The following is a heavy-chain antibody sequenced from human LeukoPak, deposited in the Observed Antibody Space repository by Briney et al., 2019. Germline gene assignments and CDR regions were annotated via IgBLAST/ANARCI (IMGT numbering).Heavy chain of an antibody. V-gene: IGHV1-8*01. CDR1: GYTFTGYD. D-gene: IGHD4-17*01. CDR2: MNPNSGNT. Sequence: ASVKVSCKASGYTFTGYDINWVRQATGQRLEWMGWMNPNSGNTGYAQKFQGRVTMTRNTSISTAYMELSSLRSEDTAVYYCARVGGDTVTNRYWGQGTLVTVSS. J-gene: IGHJ4*02. CDR3: ARVGGDTVTNRY.